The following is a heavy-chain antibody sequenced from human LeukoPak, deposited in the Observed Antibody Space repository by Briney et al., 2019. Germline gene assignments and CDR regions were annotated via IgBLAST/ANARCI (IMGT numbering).Heavy chain of an antibody. V-gene: IGHV1-3*03. CDR2: INAGNGNT. Sequence: ASVKVSCKASGYTFTGYYMHWVRQAPGQRLEWMGWINAGNGNTKLSHEFQGRVTITRDTSASTAYMELNSLRSEDVAVYYCAREGAYIGGSYPFDYWGQGTLVTVSS. J-gene: IGHJ4*02. D-gene: IGHD1-26*01. CDR3: AREGAYIGGSYPFDY. CDR1: GYTFTGYY.